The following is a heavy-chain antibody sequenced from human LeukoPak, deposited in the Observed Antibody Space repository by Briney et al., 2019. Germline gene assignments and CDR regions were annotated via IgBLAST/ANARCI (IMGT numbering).Heavy chain of an antibody. J-gene: IGHJ3*02. CDR2: IRYDGSNK. Sequence: GGSLRLSCPASGFTFSSYGMHWVRQAPGKGLEWVAFIRYDGSNKYYADSVKGRFTISRDNSKTTLYLQMSSLRAEDTAVYYCAKRDTTMAKGAFDIWGQGTTVTVSS. D-gene: IGHD5-18*01. V-gene: IGHV3-30*02. CDR1: GFTFSSYG. CDR3: AKRDTTMAKGAFDI.